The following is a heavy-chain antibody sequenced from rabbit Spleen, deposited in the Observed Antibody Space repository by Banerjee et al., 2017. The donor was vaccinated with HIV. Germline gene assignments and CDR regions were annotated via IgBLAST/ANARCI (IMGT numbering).Heavy chain of an antibody. D-gene: IGHD1-1*01. J-gene: IGHJ6*01. Sequence: QQQLEESGGGLVKPGGTLTLTCKASGIDFSSYYYMCWVRQPPGKGLEWIACIAVGSGGFTYYANWAKGRFTISKTSSTTVTLQMTSLTAADTATYFCARDTSSSFSSYGMDLWGQGTLVTVS. V-gene: IGHV1S45*01. CDR3: ARDTSSSFSSYGMDL. CDR1: GIDFSSYYY. CDR2: IAVGSGGFT.